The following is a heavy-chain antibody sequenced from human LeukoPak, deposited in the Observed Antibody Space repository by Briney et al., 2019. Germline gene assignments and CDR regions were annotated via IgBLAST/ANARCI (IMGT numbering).Heavy chain of an antibody. Sequence: ASVKVSCKASGYTFTSYGISWVRHAPGQGLEWMGWISAYNGNTNYAQKLHDRVTITTDTSTNTAYLQLRSLISADTAVYYCSTAYSYGTISLDYWGQGTLVTVSS. J-gene: IGHJ4*02. CDR1: GYTFTSYG. CDR2: ISAYNGNT. V-gene: IGHV1-18*01. CDR3: STAYSYGTISLDY. D-gene: IGHD5-18*01.